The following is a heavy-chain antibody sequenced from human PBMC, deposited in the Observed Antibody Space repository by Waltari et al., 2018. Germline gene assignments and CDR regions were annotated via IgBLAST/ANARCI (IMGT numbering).Heavy chain of an antibody. CDR3: ARHRYGGDSIFDK. CDR1: GGSLYSYY. D-gene: IGHD2-21*02. J-gene: IGHJ4*02. V-gene: IGHV4-59*08. Sequence: QVQLQESGPGLVKPSETLSLTCTVSGGSLYSYYWSWLRQPPGKRLEWIGFIYYTGSTNYSPSLKSPVTTTLDTSRNQVSLRLTSVTAADTAVYYCARHRYGGDSIFDKWGQGALVTVSS. CDR2: IYYTGST.